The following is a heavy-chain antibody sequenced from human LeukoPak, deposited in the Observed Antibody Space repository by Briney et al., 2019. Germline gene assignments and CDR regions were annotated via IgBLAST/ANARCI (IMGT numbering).Heavy chain of an antibody. D-gene: IGHD3-22*01. Sequence: GGSLRLSCAASGFTFSSYAMHWVRQAPGRGLEWVAVISYDGSNKYYADSVKGRFTISRDNSKNTLYLQMNSLRAEDTAVYYCAKYYYDSRDAFDIWGQGTMVTVSS. J-gene: IGHJ3*02. CDR3: AKYYYDSRDAFDI. V-gene: IGHV3-30-3*01. CDR2: ISYDGSNK. CDR1: GFTFSSYA.